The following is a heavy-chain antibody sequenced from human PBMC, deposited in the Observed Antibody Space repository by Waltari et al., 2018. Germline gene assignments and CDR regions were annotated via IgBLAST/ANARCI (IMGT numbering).Heavy chain of an antibody. CDR3: TTLDAPWGG. J-gene: IGHJ4*01. Sequence: EVQMVESGGGLVKPGDSLRLSCAASGFTFPPAWLTWVRQAPGKGLEWVGRIKSKSDGAITDFAAPVRGRFSISRDDSQNMVFLQMNSLRTEDTAVYYCTTLDAPWGGWGHGTLVTVS. V-gene: IGHV3-15*01. CDR1: GFTFPPAW. D-gene: IGHD7-27*01. CDR2: IKSKSDGAIT.